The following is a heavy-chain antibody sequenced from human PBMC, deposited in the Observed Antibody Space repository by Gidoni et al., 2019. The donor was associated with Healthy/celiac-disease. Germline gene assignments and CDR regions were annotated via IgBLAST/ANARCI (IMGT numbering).Heavy chain of an antibody. CDR1: GFPFSSYA. CDR3: AKDELYGDYVGYFDY. Sequence: EVQLLESGGGLVQPGGSLRLSCAASGFPFSSYAMSWVRQAPGKGLEWVSAISGSGGSTYYADSVKGRFTISRDNSKNTLYLQMNSLRAEDTAVYYCAKDELYGDYVGYFDYWGQGTLVTVSS. CDR2: ISGSGGST. D-gene: IGHD4-17*01. J-gene: IGHJ4*02. V-gene: IGHV3-23*01.